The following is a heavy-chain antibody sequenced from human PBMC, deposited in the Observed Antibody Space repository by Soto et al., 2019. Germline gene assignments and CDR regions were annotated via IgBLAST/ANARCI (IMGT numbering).Heavy chain of an antibody. V-gene: IGHV4-34*01. Sequence: SETLSLTCAVYGGSFSGYYWSWIRQPPGKGLEWIGEINHSGSTNYNPSLKSRVTISVDTSKNQFSLKLSSVTTADTAVYYCARALGDRATDYWGQGTLVTVSS. D-gene: IGHD3-22*01. J-gene: IGHJ4*02. CDR3: ARALGDRATDY. CDR1: GGSFSGYY. CDR2: INHSGST.